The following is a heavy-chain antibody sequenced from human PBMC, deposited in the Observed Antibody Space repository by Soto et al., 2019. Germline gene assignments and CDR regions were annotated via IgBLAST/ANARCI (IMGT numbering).Heavy chain of an antibody. Sequence: SETLSLTCTVSGYSISSGYYWGWIRQPPGQGLEWIGSIYHSGSTYYNPSLKSRVTISVDTSKNRFSLKLSSVTAADTAVYCCATPPTAIFGVVDAFDIWGLGTMVTVSS. V-gene: IGHV4-38-2*02. J-gene: IGHJ3*02. D-gene: IGHD3-3*01. CDR1: GYSISSGYY. CDR2: IYHSGST. CDR3: ATPPTAIFGVVDAFDI.